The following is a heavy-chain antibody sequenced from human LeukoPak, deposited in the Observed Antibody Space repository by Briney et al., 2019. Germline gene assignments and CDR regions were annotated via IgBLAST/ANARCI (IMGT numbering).Heavy chain of an antibody. CDR2: ISYDGRDK. V-gene: IGHV3-30*18. CDR1: GFTFNNYG. Sequence: GGSLRLSCAASGFTFNNYGMHWVRQAPGKGLEWVAVISYDGRDKHYPDSVKGRFTISRDISTDTLWLQMDSLRSEDTAVYYCAKGPLRGTAAAIDYWGQGTLVTVSS. CDR3: AKGPLRGTAAAIDY. D-gene: IGHD2-2*01. J-gene: IGHJ4*02.